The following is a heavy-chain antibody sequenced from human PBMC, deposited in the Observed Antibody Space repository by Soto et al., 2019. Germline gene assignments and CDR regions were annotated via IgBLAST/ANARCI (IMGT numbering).Heavy chain of an antibody. V-gene: IGHV1-8*01. CDR1: GYTFTSYD. CDR2: MNPNSGNT. Sequence: QVQLVQSGAEVKKPGASVKVSCKASGYTFTSYDINWMRQATGQGLEWMGWMNPNSGNTGYAQKFQGRVTMSRNTSISTAYMELSSLRSEDTTVYYCAREGGYSYGFDYWGQGTLVTVSS. D-gene: IGHD5-18*01. CDR3: AREGGYSYGFDY. J-gene: IGHJ4*02.